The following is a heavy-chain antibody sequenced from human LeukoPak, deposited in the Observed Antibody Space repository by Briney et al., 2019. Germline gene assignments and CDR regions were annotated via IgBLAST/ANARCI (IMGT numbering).Heavy chain of an antibody. CDR2: ISHDGSNK. J-gene: IGHJ4*02. Sequence: PGRSLRLSCAASGFTFSSYDMHWVRQAPGKGLEWVAVISHDGSNKYYADSVKGQFTISRDNSKTTLYLQLSSPRAEDTAVYYCAKGLRDDYSTTEYFFDYWGQGALVTVSS. CDR3: AKGLRDDYSTTEYFFDY. CDR1: GFTFSSYD. D-gene: IGHD4-17*01. V-gene: IGHV3-30*18.